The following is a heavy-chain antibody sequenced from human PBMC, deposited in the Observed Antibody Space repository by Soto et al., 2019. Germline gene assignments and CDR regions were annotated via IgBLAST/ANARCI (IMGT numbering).Heavy chain of an antibody. CDR2: ISGSGGST. J-gene: IGHJ5*02. CDR3: AKDVVVVPAAIRTANWFDP. CDR1: GFTFRSYA. D-gene: IGHD2-2*02. Sequence: HPGGSLRLSCAASGFTFRSYAMSWVRQAPGKGLEWVSAISGSGGSTYYADSVKGRFTISRDNSKNTLYLQMNSLRAEDTAVYYCAKDVVVVPAAIRTANWFDPWGQGTLVTVSS. V-gene: IGHV3-23*01.